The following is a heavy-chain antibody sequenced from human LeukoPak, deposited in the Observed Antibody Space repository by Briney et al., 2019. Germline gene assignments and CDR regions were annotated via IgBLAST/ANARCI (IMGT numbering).Heavy chain of an antibody. J-gene: IGHJ4*02. CDR1: GYSVTSYW. CDR2: IYPGDSDT. D-gene: IGHD4-17*01. CDR3: ARRNYGEFDY. Sequence: GESLEISCKGSGYSVTSYWIAWVRQMPGKGLGWMGIIYPGDSDTRYSPSFQGQVTISADKSISTAYLQWSSLKASDTAMYYCARRNYGEFDYWGQGTLVTVSS. V-gene: IGHV5-51*01.